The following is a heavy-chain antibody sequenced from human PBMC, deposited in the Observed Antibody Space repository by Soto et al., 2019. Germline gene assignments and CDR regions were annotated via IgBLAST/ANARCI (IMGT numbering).Heavy chain of an antibody. Sequence: QVQLVQSGAEVKKPGASVKVSCKASGYTFTGYYMHWVRQAPGQGLEWMGWINPNSGGTNYAQKFQGRVTMTRDTSISTAYMELSRLRSDDTAVYYCARDPTIFGVVIIKPPGLDDYWGQGTLVTVSS. J-gene: IGHJ4*02. CDR3: ARDPTIFGVVIIKPPGLDDY. CDR2: INPNSGGT. CDR1: GYTFTGYY. V-gene: IGHV1-2*02. D-gene: IGHD3-3*01.